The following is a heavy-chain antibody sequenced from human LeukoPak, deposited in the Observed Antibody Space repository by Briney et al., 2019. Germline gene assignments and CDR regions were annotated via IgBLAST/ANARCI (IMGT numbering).Heavy chain of an antibody. CDR1: GFTFSSYA. CDR2: ISSNGGST. V-gene: IGHV3-64*01. D-gene: IGHD3-22*01. Sequence: GGSLRLSCAASGFTFSSYAMHWVRQAPGKGLEYVSAISSNGGSTYYANSVKGRFTISRDNSKNTLYLQMGSLRAEDMAVYYCARDINPTYYYDSSGYRIPRGWYFDLWGRGTLVTVSS. CDR3: ARDINPTYYYDSSGYRIPRGWYFDL. J-gene: IGHJ2*01.